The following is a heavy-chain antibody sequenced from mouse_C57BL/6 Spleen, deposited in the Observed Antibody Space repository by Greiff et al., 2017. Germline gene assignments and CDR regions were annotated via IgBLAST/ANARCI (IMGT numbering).Heavy chain of an antibody. CDR3: ARYNGFAYYYAMDY. J-gene: IGHJ4*01. Sequence: LQQSGAELVRPGASVKMSCKASGYTFTSYNMHWVKQTPRQGLEWIGAIYPGNGDTSYNQKFKGKATLTVDKSSSTAYMQLSSLTSEDSAVYFCARYNGFAYYYAMDYWGQGTSVTVSS. V-gene: IGHV1-12*01. CDR1: GYTFTSYN. D-gene: IGHD2-3*01. CDR2: IYPGNGDT.